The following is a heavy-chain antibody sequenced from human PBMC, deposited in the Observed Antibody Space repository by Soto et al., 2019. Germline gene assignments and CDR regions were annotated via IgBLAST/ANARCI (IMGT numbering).Heavy chain of an antibody. Sequence: QLQLQESGSGLVKPSQTLSLTCAVSGGSISSGGYSWSWIRQPPGKGLEWIGYIYHSGSTYYNPSLKSRVTISVDRSKNQFSLKLSSVTDADTAVYYCASRSYDYVWGSYRQAVDYWGQGTLVTVSS. CDR2: IYHSGST. V-gene: IGHV4-30-2*01. CDR3: ASRSYDYVWGSYRQAVDY. J-gene: IGHJ4*02. CDR1: GGSISSGGYS. D-gene: IGHD3-16*02.